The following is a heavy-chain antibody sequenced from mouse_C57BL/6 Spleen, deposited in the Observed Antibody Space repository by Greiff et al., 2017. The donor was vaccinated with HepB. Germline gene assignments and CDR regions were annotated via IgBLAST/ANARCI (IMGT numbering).Heavy chain of an antibody. CDR2: IDPSDSYT. Sequence: VQLQQSGAELVMPGASVKLSCKASGYTFTSYWMHWVKQRPGQGLEWIGEIDPSDSYTNYNQKFKGKSTLTVDKSTSTAYMQLISMTSEDSAVYYCARGAYYGRSLWDVEVWGPGTTVTVAS. D-gene: IGHD1-1*01. J-gene: IGHJ1*01. V-gene: IGHV1-69*01. CDR1: GYTFTSYW. CDR3: ARGAYYGRSLWDVEV.